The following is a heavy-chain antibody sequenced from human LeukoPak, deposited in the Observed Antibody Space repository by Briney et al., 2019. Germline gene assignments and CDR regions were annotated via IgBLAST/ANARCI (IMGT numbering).Heavy chain of an antibody. CDR1: GFTFGNHW. CDR2: IISDGSST. J-gene: IGHJ4*02. V-gene: IGHV3-74*01. Sequence: GGSLRLSCAASGFTFGNHWMHLVRQTPGKGLVWVSRIISDGSSTSYADSVKGRFTISRDNAKNTLYLQMNSLRAEDTAVYYCARDGSLPDYWGQGTLVTVSS. CDR3: ARDGSLPDY.